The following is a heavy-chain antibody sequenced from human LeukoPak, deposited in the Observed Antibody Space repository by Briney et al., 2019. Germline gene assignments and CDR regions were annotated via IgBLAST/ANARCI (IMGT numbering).Heavy chain of an antibody. CDR3: ARDPAYSSSSLYPEEDDMTPKFFDY. Sequence: GGSLRLSCVGFGFTFNEYAMHWVRQAPGKGLEWVSGISWNSGSIGYADSVKGRFTISRHNARNSLYLQMDSLRSDDTAVYYCARDPAYSSSSLYPEEDDMTPKFFDYWGQGTLVTVSS. D-gene: IGHD6-6*01. CDR2: ISWNSGSI. CDR1: GFTFNEYA. J-gene: IGHJ4*02. V-gene: IGHV3-9*01.